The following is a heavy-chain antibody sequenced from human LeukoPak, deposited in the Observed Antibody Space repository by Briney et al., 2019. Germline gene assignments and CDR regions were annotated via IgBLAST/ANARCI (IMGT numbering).Heavy chain of an antibody. V-gene: IGHV3-21*04. J-gene: IGHJ4*02. Sequence: GGSLRLSCAASGFTFSSYSMNWVRQAPGKGLEWVSSISSSSSYIYYADSVKGRFTISRDNSKNTLYLQMNSLRAEDTAVYYCAKARERDNLNYSPPDFDYWGQGTLVTVSS. CDR3: AKARERDNLNYSPPDFDY. CDR1: GFTFSSYS. CDR2: ISSSSSYI. D-gene: IGHD1-7*01.